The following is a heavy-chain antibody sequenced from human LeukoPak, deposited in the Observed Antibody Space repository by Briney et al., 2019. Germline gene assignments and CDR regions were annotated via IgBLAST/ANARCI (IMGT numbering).Heavy chain of an antibody. V-gene: IGHV3-7*03. CDR1: GFTFSSNW. D-gene: IGHD1-26*01. CDR3: AKDMGYSGNYRTPDY. J-gene: IGHJ4*02. CDR2: IKPDGSAQ. Sequence: GGSLRLSCATSGFTFSSNWMSWVRHVPGRGLDWVANIKPDGSAQYYAASVKGRFTISRDNAKNSLYLQMNSLRAEDTALYYCAKDMGYSGNYRTPDYWGQGTLVTVSS.